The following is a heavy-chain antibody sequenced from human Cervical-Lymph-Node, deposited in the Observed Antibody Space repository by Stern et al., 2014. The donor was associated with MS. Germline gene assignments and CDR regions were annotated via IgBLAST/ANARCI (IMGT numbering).Heavy chain of an antibody. CDR2: INTGYVTI. J-gene: IGHJ3*02. CDR1: GYTFTNYA. Sequence: QVQLVQSGAEVKKPGASVKVSCKASGYTFTNYAIHWVRQAPGQRLEWMGWINTGYVTIKYSQRFQGRVTITSDASASTAYMELSSLRSEDTAVYYCALASGTSSFAFDIWGQGTVVTVSS. CDR3: ALASGTSSFAFDI. V-gene: IGHV1-3*04.